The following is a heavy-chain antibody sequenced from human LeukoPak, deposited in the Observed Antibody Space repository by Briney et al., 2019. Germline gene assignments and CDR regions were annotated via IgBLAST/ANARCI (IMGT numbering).Heavy chain of an antibody. V-gene: IGHV3-53*01. CDR1: GFIVSSDH. J-gene: IGHJ5*02. D-gene: IGHD3-10*01. CDR2: IYKGENT. CDR3: VRAPGAT. Sequence: GGSLRLSCAASGFIVSSDHMTWVRQAPGKGLEWVAVIYKGENTFYADPVKGRFTISRDNSKNTVYLQMNSLRAEDTAVYYCVRAPGATWGQGTLVTVSS.